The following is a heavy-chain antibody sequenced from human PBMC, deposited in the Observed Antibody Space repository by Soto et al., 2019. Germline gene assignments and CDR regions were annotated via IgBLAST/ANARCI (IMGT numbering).Heavy chain of an antibody. CDR3: ARDNKGITMVRGVAYYMDV. CDR1: GGTFSSYT. D-gene: IGHD3-10*01. Sequence: SVKVSCKASGGTFSSYTISWVRQAPGQGLEWMGRIIPILGIANYAQKFQGRVTITADKSTSTAYMELSSLRSEDTAVYYCARDNKGITMVRGVAYYMDVWGKGTTVTVSS. V-gene: IGHV1-69*04. J-gene: IGHJ6*03. CDR2: IIPILGIA.